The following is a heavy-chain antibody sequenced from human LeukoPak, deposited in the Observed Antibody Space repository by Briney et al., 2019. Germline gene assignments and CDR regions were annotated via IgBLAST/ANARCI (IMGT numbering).Heavy chain of an antibody. D-gene: IGHD3-10*01. J-gene: IGHJ4*02. CDR1: GYSFTDYW. CDR3: ARSTSGSFDY. Sequence: GESLKISCKASGYSFTDYWIGWVRQMPGKGLEWMAIIYPGDSDSRYTYSPSFQGQVTISADKSISTAYLQWSSPKASDTAMYYCARSTSGSFDYWGQGTPVTVSS. V-gene: IGHV5-51*01. CDR2: IYPGDSDS.